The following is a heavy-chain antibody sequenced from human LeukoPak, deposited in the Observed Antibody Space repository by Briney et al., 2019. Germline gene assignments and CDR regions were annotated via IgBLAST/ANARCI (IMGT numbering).Heavy chain of an antibody. CDR2: ISWNSGSI. Sequence: GGSLRLSCAASGFTFDDYAMHWVRQAPGKGLEWVSGISWNSGSIGYADSVKGRFTISRDNSKNTLYLQMGSLRAEDMAVYYCARVDYGSGSDTWGQGTLVTVSS. V-gene: IGHV3-9*03. CDR1: GFTFDDYA. J-gene: IGHJ5*02. CDR3: ARVDYGSGSDT. D-gene: IGHD3-10*01.